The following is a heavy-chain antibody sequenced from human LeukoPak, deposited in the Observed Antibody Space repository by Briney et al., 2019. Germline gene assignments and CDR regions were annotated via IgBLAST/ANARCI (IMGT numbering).Heavy chain of an antibody. D-gene: IGHD3-22*01. Sequence: PGGSLRLSCAASGFTFSNFWMHWVRQAPGKGLVWVALIYGDGSFTRYADSVKGRFTISRDNAKNTVYLQMNSLRVEDTAVYYCARVYENNGYLYRGQGSLVTVSS. CDR2: IYGDGSFT. CDR3: ARVYENNGYLY. V-gene: IGHV3-74*01. CDR1: GFTFSNFW. J-gene: IGHJ4*02.